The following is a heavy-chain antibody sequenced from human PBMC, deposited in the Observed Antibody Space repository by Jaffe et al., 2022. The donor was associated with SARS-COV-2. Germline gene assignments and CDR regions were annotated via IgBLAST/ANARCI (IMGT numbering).Heavy chain of an antibody. D-gene: IGHD4-17*01. CDR2: IYHSGST. V-gene: IGHV4-38-2*02. CDR3: ARDLSDYGDWGDDAFDI. Sequence: QVQLQESGPGLVKPSETLSLTCTVSGYSISSGYYWGWIRQPPGKGLEWIGSIYHSGSTYYNPSLKSRVTISVDTSKNQFSLKLSSVTAADTAVYYCARDLSDYGDWGDDAFDIWGQGTMVTVSS. CDR1: GYSISSGYY. J-gene: IGHJ3*02.